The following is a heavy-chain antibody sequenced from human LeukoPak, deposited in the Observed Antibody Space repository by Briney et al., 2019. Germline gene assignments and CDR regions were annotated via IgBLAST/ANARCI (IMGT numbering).Heavy chain of an antibody. CDR3: ASSIVATITSFDY. J-gene: IGHJ4*02. CDR2: INYSGTT. Sequence: PSGTLSLTCAVSGGSISSSNWWSWVRQPPGKGLQWIGNINYSGTTHYNPSLKSRIAISVDTSRNQFSLKLSSVTAADTAVYYCASSIVATITSFDYWGQGTLVTVSS. CDR1: GGSISSSNW. D-gene: IGHD5-12*01. V-gene: IGHV4-4*02.